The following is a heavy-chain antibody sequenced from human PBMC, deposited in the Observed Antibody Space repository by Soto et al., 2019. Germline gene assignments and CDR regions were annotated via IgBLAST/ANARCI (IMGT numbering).Heavy chain of an antibody. CDR3: AKDLGSSGWYNWFDP. CDR1: GFTFSTSG. Sequence: QVQLVESGGGVVQSGRSLRLSCAASGFTFSTSGMHWIRQAPGKGLEWVAMISHDGGATYYVDSVKRRFTISRSTDKNTLHLQIDSLRPVETATYYCAKDLGSSGWYNWFDPWGQGTLVTVSS. D-gene: IGHD6-13*01. J-gene: IGHJ5*02. CDR2: ISHDGGAT. V-gene: IGHV3-30*18.